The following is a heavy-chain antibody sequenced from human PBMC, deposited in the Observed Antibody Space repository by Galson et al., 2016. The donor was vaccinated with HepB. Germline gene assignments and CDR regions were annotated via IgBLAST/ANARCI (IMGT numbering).Heavy chain of an antibody. CDR3: ARQSGHDFWSGSTQPNWFDP. CDR2: IYYSGNT. CDR1: GGSVSGGSDS. Sequence: LSLTCTVSGGSVSGGSDSWSWIRQPPGKGLEWIGSIYYSGNTHYNPSLTSRVTISVDTSKNQFSLKLSSVTAADTAVYYCARQSGHDFWSGSTQPNWFDPWGQGTLVTVSS. J-gene: IGHJ5*02. V-gene: IGHV4-39*01. D-gene: IGHD3-3*01.